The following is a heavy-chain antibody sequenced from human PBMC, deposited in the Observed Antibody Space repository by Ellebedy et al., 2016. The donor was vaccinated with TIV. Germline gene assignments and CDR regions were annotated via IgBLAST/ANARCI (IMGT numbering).Heavy chain of an antibody. V-gene: IGHV3-30-3*01. CDR1: GFTFRSYA. CDR2: ISYDGSNK. Sequence: GESLKISXAASGFTFRSYAMHWVRQAPGKGLEWVAIISYDGSNKYYADSVKGRFTISRDDSKNTVYLQMNSLRVEDTAMYYCAVGDRPLQGVYSYRGMDVWGQGTTVTVSS. D-gene: IGHD3-10*01. J-gene: IGHJ6*02. CDR3: AVGDRPLQGVYSYRGMDV.